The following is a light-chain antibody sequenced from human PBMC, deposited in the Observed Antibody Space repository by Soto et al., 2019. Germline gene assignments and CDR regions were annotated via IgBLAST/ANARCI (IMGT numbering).Light chain of an antibody. CDR2: EGS. CDR1: SSDVGTYNL. J-gene: IGLJ3*02. V-gene: IGLV2-23*01. CDR3: CSYAGSSTWV. Sequence: QSALTQPASVSGSPGQSITISCTGTSSDVGTYNLVSWYQQHPGKAPKLMIYEGSKRPSGVSNRFSGSKSGNTASLTISGLQAEDEGDYYCCSYAGSSTWVFVGGTKLTAL.